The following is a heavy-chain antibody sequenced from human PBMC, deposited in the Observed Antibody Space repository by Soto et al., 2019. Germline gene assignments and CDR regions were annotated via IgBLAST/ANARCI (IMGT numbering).Heavy chain of an antibody. CDR1: DFSVSNNY. V-gene: IGHV3-53*02. CDR3: ARGMDGMDV. CDR2: IYSGGNT. Sequence: VQLVETGGGLIQPGGSLRLSCAASDFSVSNNYMTWVRQAPGKGLEWVSVIYSGGNTYYADHVKGRFTISRDSSTNTLFLQMNSLRVEDTAVYYCARGMDGMDVWGRGTTVTVSS. J-gene: IGHJ6*02.